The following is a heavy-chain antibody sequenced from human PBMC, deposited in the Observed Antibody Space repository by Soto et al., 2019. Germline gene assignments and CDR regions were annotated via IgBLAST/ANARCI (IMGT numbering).Heavy chain of an antibody. V-gene: IGHV3-43*01. CDR3: AKDRFYVFWSGPPV. CDR1: GFTFDDYT. CDR2: ISWDGGST. D-gene: IGHD3-3*01. J-gene: IGHJ6*04. Sequence: GGSLRLSCAASGFTFDDYTMHWVRQAPGKGLEWVSLISWDGGSTYYADSVKGRFTISRDNSKNTLYLQMNSLRAEDTAVYYCAKDRFYVFWSGPPVWGKGTTVTVSS.